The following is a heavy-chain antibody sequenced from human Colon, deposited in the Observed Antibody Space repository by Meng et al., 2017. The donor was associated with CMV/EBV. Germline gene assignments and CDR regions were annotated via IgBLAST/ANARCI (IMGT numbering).Heavy chain of an antibody. J-gene: IGHJ4*02. CDR1: GASVNSAGSA. CDR3: ARGNGDHLFDY. Sequence: CAVSGASVNSAGSAWTWIRHPPGMGLEWIGSVYPTGSTFYNPSLQSRVTISVDVSKNQFSLQLRSVTAADTAVYYCARGNGDHLFDYWGQGTLVTVSS. D-gene: IGHD2-8*01. CDR2: VYPTGST. V-gene: IGHV4-30-2*01.